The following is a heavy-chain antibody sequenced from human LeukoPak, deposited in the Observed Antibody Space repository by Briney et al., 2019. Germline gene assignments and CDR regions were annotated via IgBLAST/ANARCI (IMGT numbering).Heavy chain of an antibody. D-gene: IGHD3-22*01. J-gene: IGHJ4*02. V-gene: IGHV1-46*01. CDR2: ISPAGHNT. CDR3: ARAPRGTAGYYHP. CDR1: GYTFIDYN. Sequence: ASVKVSCKASGYTFIDYNMHWVRQAPGQRLEWVGMISPAGHNTDYAEELKGRVSLTSDTSTTTVYMEVSSLTSEDTAIYYCARAPRGTAGYYHPWGQGTLVTVSS.